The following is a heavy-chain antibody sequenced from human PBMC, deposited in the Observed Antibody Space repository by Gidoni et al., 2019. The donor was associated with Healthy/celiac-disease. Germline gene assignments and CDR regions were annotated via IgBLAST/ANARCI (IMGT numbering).Heavy chain of an antibody. CDR1: GYTFTSYG. CDR3: ARDRDSIWFGDPTGAFDI. Sequence: QVQLVQSGAEVKKPGASVKVSCKASGYTFTSYGISWVRQAPGQGLEWMGWISAYNGNTNYAQKLQGRVTMTTDTSTSTAYMELRSLRSDDTAVYYCARDRDSIWFGDPTGAFDIWGQGTMVTVSS. V-gene: IGHV1-18*01. D-gene: IGHD3-10*01. CDR2: ISAYNGNT. J-gene: IGHJ3*02.